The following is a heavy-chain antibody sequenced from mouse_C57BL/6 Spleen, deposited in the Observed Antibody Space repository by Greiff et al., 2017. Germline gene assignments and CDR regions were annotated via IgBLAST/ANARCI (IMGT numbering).Heavy chain of an antibody. CDR2: ISYDGSN. CDR3: ARVRLTGVPWFAY. Sequence: EVQLQESGPGLVKPSQSLSLTCSVTGYSITSGYYWNWIRQFPGNKLEWMGYISYDGSNNYNPSLKNRISITRDTSKNQFFLKLNSVTTEDTATYYCARVRLTGVPWFAYWGQGTLVTVSA. J-gene: IGHJ3*01. V-gene: IGHV3-6*01. CDR1: GYSITSGYY. D-gene: IGHD4-1*01.